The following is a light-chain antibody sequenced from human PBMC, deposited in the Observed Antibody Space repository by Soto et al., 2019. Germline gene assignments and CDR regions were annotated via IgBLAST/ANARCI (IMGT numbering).Light chain of an antibody. V-gene: IGLV2-14*01. CDR1: GSDVGGYDY. CDR2: EVT. Sequence: QSALTQPASVSGSPGQSITISCTGTGSDVGGYDYVSWYQHHPGKAPKVMIYEVTNRPSGVSNRFSGSKSGNTASLTISGLLAEDEADYYCSSYTSSSTYVFGTGTKLPVL. J-gene: IGLJ1*01. CDR3: SSYTSSSTYV.